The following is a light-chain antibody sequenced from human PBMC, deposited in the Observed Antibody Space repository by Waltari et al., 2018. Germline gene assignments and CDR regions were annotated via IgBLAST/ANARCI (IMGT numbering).Light chain of an antibody. J-gene: IGLJ1*01. Sequence: SYVLTQPPSVSVAPGQTARITCGGHKIGRKRVQWYQQKAGQAPILVVYDDTGRPSGIPERVSGSNSGNTATLTISKVEAGDEADYFCQVWDTDTDHYVFGPGTTVTVL. CDR3: QVWDTDTDHYV. CDR2: DDT. V-gene: IGLV3-21*02. CDR1: KIGRKR.